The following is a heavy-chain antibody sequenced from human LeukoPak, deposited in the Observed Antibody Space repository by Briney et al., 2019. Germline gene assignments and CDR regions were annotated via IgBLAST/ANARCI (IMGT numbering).Heavy chain of an antibody. V-gene: IGHV3-20*04. CDR2: INWNGGSA. Sequence: GGSLRLSCAASGFTFNDYGMSWVRQAPGKGLEWVSGINWNGGSAVYADSVKGRFTISRDNAKNTLYLQMNSLRAEDTAVYFCAKGDKMLTWRRTYNRFDHWGQGTLVTVSS. CDR1: GFTFNDYG. J-gene: IGHJ5*02. CDR3: AKGDKMLTWRRTYNRFDH. D-gene: IGHD3-16*01.